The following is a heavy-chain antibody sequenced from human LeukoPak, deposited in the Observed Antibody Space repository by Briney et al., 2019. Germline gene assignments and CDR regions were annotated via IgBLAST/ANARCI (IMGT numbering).Heavy chain of an antibody. Sequence: ASVKVSCKASGYTFTGYYMHWVRQAPGQGLEWMGWINPNSGGTNYAQKFQGRVTMTRDTSISTAYMELSRLRSDDTAVYYCARCLDGPAYYYGMDVWGQGTTVTVSS. D-gene: IGHD3-16*01. CDR3: ARCLDGPAYYYGMDV. CDR1: GYTFTGYY. J-gene: IGHJ6*02. CDR2: INPNSGGT. V-gene: IGHV1-2*02.